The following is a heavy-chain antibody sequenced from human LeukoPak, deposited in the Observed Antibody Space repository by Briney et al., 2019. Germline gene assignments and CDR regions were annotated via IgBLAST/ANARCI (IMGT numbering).Heavy chain of an antibody. Sequence: PSETLSLTCAVSGGSIGSGGYRWTWIRQPPGKGLEWIGEINHSGSTNYNPSLKSRVTISVDTSKNQFSLKLSSVTAADTAVYYCARVPLLWFGESWAFDYWGQGTLITVSS. V-gene: IGHV4-34*01. J-gene: IGHJ4*02. CDR2: INHSGST. D-gene: IGHD3-10*01. CDR3: ARVPLLWFGESWAFDY. CDR1: GGSIGSGGYR.